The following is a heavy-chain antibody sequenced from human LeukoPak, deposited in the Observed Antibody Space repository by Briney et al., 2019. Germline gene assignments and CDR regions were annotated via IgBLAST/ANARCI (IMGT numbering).Heavy chain of an antibody. CDR1: GGSFNGYY. CDR3: ARRGTFNPMRLYNWFDP. D-gene: IGHD2-2*01. J-gene: IGHJ5*02. Sequence: SETLSLTCAVYGGSFNGYYWSWIRQTPGTGLEWIGEINHSGSTNYTPSLKSRVTISVDTPKKQFSLKLTSVTAADAAVYYCARRGTFNPMRLYNWFDPWGQGTLVTVSS. CDR2: INHSGST. V-gene: IGHV4-34*01.